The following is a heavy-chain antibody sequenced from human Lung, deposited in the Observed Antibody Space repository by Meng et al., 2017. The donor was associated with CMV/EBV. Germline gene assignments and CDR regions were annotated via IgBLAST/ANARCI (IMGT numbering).Heavy chain of an antibody. D-gene: IGHD5-18*01. CDR2: IRYDGKNK. CDR1: GFTFSSYG. V-gene: IGHV3-30*02. J-gene: IGHJ6*04. CDR3: AKADGYRYDNYYYYGMDV. Sequence: SCAASGFTFSSYGTHWVRQAPGKGLEWVAFIRYDGKNKYYADSVKGRFTISRDNSKNTLYLQMNSLRAEDTAVYYCAKADGYRYDNYYYYGMDVWXTGNTV.